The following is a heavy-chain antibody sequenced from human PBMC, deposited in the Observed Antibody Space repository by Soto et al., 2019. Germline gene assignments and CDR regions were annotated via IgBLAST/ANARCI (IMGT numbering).Heavy chain of an antibody. CDR2: IYSGGST. CDR1: GGFVNSDTHS. CDR3: ARFVRSCSATTCSTRAGV. J-gene: IGHJ6*02. Sequence: SETLSLTCTVSGGFVNSDTHSWSWIRQTPGKRLEWIGFIYSGGSTKNPSLRSRVTMSVDTSKNQFSLKLRSVIVADTAVYHCARFVRSCSATTCSTRAGVWGQGVTVTVSS. V-gene: IGHV4-61*01. D-gene: IGHD2-2*01.